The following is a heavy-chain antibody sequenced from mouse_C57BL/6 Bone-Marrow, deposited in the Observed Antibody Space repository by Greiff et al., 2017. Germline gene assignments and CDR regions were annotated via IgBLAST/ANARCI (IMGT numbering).Heavy chain of an antibody. CDR3: TRGIYVYYFDY. D-gene: IGHD2-3*01. Sequence: QVQLQQSGAELVRPGASVTLSCKASGYTFTDYEMHWVKQTPVHGLEWIGAIDPETGGTAYNQKFKGKAILTADKSSSTAYMELRSLTSEDSAVYYCTRGIYVYYFDYWGQGTTLTVSS. CDR2: IDPETGGT. V-gene: IGHV1-15*01. CDR1: GYTFTDYE. J-gene: IGHJ2*01.